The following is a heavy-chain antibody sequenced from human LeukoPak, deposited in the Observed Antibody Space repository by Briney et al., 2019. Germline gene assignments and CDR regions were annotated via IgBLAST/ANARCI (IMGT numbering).Heavy chain of an antibody. CDR3: AKTSQGHPPYYCSMDV. J-gene: IGHJ6*02. Sequence: GGSLRLSCAASGFTFSRYAMIWVRQAPGKGLEWVSAIGGSGTSTFYADSVKGRFTISRDNSKNTLYLQMNSLRAEDTAVYYCAKTSQGHPPYYCSMDVWGQGTTVTVSS. CDR2: IGGSGTST. V-gene: IGHV3-23*01. CDR1: GFTFSRYA.